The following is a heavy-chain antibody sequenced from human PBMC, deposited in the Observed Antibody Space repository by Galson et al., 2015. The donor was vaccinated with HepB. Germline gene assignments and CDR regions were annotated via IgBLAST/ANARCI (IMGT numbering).Heavy chain of an antibody. J-gene: IGHJ5*01. Sequence: SVKVSCKASGGTFSRFILSWVRQAPGQGLEWIGENIPLFATINYAPNFQDKVIISADESTSPTYLELSNLRSDDTAIYYCGRSADLGLERPAGPFDFWGQGTLVTVSS. CDR1: GGTFSRFI. D-gene: IGHD6-19*01. V-gene: IGHV1-69*13. CDR2: NIPLFATI. CDR3: GRSADLGLERPAGPFDF.